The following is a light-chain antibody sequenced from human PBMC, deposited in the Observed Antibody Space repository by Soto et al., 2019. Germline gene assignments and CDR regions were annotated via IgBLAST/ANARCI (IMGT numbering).Light chain of an antibody. CDR1: QYVDTY. CDR2: GAS. V-gene: IGKV1-39*01. Sequence: DIQMTQSPSALSESVGDRVTITCRASQYVDTYLNWYQQKPGKAPKLLIYGASSLQSGVPSRFSGFGSGTDLTLTISSLQPEDSATYYCQQSYSTPRAFGQGTKVEVK. CDR3: QQSYSTPRA. J-gene: IGKJ1*01.